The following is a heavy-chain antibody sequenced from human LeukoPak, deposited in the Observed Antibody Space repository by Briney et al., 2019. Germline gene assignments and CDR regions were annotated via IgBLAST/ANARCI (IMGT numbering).Heavy chain of an antibody. Sequence: PSETLSLTCTVSGGTISSYYWNWLRQPPGKGLDWLGYIHSSGSTKYNPSLKSRVTISVDTSKNQFSLKLSSVTAADRAVYYCARWYSSGWAFDYWGQGTLVTVSS. CDR3: ARWYSSGWAFDY. J-gene: IGHJ4*02. CDR1: GGTISSYY. D-gene: IGHD6-19*01. V-gene: IGHV4-59*08. CDR2: IHSSGST.